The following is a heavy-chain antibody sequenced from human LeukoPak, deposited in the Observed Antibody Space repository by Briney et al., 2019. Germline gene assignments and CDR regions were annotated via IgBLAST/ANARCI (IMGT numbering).Heavy chain of an antibody. CDR2: INSDGSST. Sequence: GGSLRLSCAASGFTFSSYWMPWVRQAPGKGLVWVSRINSDGSSTSYADSVKGRFTISRDNAKNTLYLQMNSLRAEDTAVYYCARDLKDGDYSEVTGSWGQGTLVTVSS. D-gene: IGHD4-17*01. CDR3: ARDLKDGDYSEVTGS. CDR1: GFTFSSYW. V-gene: IGHV3-74*01. J-gene: IGHJ5*02.